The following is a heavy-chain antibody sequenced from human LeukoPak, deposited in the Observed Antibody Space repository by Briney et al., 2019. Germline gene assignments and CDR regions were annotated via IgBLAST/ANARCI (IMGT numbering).Heavy chain of an antibody. J-gene: IGHJ4*02. CDR3: ARVRSYDSSGYFDY. V-gene: IGHV4-38-2*02. CDR2: IYHSGST. D-gene: IGHD3-22*01. Sequence: SETLSLTCTVSGYSISSGYYWGWIRQPPGKGLEWIGSIYHSGSTYYSPSLKSRVTISVDTSKNQFSLKLSSVTAADTAVYYCARVRSYDSSGYFDYWGQGTLVTVSS. CDR1: GYSISSGYY.